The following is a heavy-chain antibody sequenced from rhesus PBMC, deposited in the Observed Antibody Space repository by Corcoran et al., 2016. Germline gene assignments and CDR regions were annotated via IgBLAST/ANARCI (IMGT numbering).Heavy chain of an antibody. V-gene: IGHV4-173*01. D-gene: IGHD2-15*01. J-gene: IGHJ4*01. CDR1: GGSISRTW. Sequence: QLQLQESGQGVVKPSETLSLTCAVSGGSISRTWRCWIRQPPGKGREWMGRISCRGGSTRYNPSIKRRVTMSTDTSKNQFSLKLSSVTAADTAVYYCARGPLSTFDYWGQGVLVTVSS. CDR3: ARGPLSTFDY. CDR2: ISCRGGST.